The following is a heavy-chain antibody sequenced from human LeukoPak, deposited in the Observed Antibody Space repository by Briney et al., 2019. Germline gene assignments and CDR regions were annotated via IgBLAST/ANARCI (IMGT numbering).Heavy chain of an antibody. Sequence: GGSLRLSCAASGFTFSSYAMSWVRQAPGKGLEWVSAISGSGGSTYYADSVKGRFTISRDNSKNTLYLQMNSLRAEDMAVYYCAKSSGYYYDSSGYVPFDYWGQGTLVTVSS. CDR2: ISGSGGST. J-gene: IGHJ4*02. CDR3: AKSSGYYYDSSGYVPFDY. CDR1: GFTFSSYA. V-gene: IGHV3-23*01. D-gene: IGHD3-22*01.